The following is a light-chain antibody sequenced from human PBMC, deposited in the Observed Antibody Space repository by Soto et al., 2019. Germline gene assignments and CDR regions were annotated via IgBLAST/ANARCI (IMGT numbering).Light chain of an antibody. CDR1: QSVSTNY. CDR2: GAS. CDR3: QHYVNSPPYT. V-gene: IGKV3-20*01. Sequence: EIVLTQSPGTLSLSPGEIATLSCRASQSVSTNYLAWYQQKPGQAPRLLIYGASTRASDIEGRFSGSGSVTDFTLTIIRLEPEDFAGYYCQHYVNSPPYTFGPGTKLEIK. J-gene: IGKJ2*01.